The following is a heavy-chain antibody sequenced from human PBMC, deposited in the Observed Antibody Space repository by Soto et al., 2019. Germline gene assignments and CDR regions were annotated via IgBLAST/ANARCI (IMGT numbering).Heavy chain of an antibody. D-gene: IGHD2-15*01. CDR1: GFTFSSYY. CDR3: ARGPRSGCYPRSLDD. CDR2: IGTAGDT. Sequence: EVQLVESGGGLVQPGGSLRLSCAASGFTFSSYYMYWVRQAPGKGLEWVSAIGTAGDTYYQGSVKGRFTISRENAKNSLYLQMNSLRAGDTAVYYCARGPRSGCYPRSLDDWGQGTPVTVSS. V-gene: IGHV3-13*01. J-gene: IGHJ4*02.